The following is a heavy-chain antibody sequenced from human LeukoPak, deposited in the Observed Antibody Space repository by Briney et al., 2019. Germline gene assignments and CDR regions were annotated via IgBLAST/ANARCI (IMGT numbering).Heavy chain of an antibody. V-gene: IGHV1-8*01. J-gene: IGHJ6*02. CDR1: GYTFTSYD. CDR3: ARGRQYAYYYDNYYGMDV. Sequence: ASMKVSCKASGYTFTSYDINWVRQATGQGLEWMGWMNPNSGNTGYAQKFQGRVTMTRNTSISTAYMELSSLRSEDTAVYYCARGRQYAYYYDNYYGMDVWGQGTTVTVSS. D-gene: IGHD3-22*01. CDR2: MNPNSGNT.